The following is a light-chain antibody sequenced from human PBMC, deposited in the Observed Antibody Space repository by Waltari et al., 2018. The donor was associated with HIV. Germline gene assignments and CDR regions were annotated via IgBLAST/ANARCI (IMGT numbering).Light chain of an antibody. Sequence: QSALTQSASVSGSPGHSITISCTATSSDLGSYNLLSWYQHHPGKAPKLMSYEVNKRPSGGSNRFSGSKAGNTASLTISGLQAEDEADYYCCSYAGSSTSVVFGGGTKLTVL. V-gene: IGLV2-23*02. CDR2: EVN. CDR1: SSDLGSYNL. CDR3: CSYAGSSTSVV. J-gene: IGLJ2*01.